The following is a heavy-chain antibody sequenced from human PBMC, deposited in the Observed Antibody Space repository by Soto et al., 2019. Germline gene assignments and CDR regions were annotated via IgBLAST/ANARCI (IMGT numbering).Heavy chain of an antibody. CDR3: ARDGLYYYDSSGYYHNWFDP. J-gene: IGHJ5*02. CDR1: GYRFTIHG. V-gene: IGHV1-18*01. Sequence: GASVNVYWKTAGYRFTIHGISWVRQAPRQGLEWMGWISVYNGNTNYAQKLQGRVTMTTDTSTSTAYMELRSLRSDDTAVYYCARDGLYYYDSSGYYHNWFDPWGQGTLVTVSS. D-gene: IGHD3-22*01. CDR2: ISVYNGNT.